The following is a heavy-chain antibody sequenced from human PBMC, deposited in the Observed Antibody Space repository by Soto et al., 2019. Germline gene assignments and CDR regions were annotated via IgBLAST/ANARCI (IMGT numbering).Heavy chain of an antibody. D-gene: IGHD6-13*01. J-gene: IGHJ6*03. CDR3: ARAEYSSSWPYYYYYYMDV. CDR2: ISAYNGNT. Sequence: ASVKVSCKASGYTFTSYGISWVRQAPGQGLEWMGWISAYNGNTNYAQKLQGRVTMTTDTSTSTAYMELRSLRSDDTAVYYCARAEYSSSWPYYYYYYMDVWGKGTTVTV. V-gene: IGHV1-18*01. CDR1: GYTFTSYG.